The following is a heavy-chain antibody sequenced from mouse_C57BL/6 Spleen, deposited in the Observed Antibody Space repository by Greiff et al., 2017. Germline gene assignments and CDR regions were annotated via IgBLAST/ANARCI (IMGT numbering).Heavy chain of an antibody. Sequence: QVQLQQPGAELVMPGASVKLSCKASGYTFTSYWMHWVKQRPGQGLEWIGEIDPSDSYHTYNQKFKGKSTLTVDKSSSTAYMQLSSLTSEDSAVYYCARSYIAALDYWGQGTSVTVSS. J-gene: IGHJ4*01. CDR2: IDPSDSYH. CDR3: ARSYIAALDY. CDR1: GYTFTSYW. D-gene: IGHD1-3*01. V-gene: IGHV1-69*01.